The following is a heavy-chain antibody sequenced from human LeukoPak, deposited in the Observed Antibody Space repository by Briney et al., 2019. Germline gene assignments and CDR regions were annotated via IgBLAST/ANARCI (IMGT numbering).Heavy chain of an antibody. V-gene: IGHV1-8*02. CDR1: GYTFTNYD. CDR2: MNPNSGNT. J-gene: IGHJ4*02. CDR3: ARDLGSGWYYY. D-gene: IGHD6-19*01. Sequence: ASVKVSCKASGYTFTNYDINWVRQATGQGLEWLGWMNPNSGNTGYAQKFQGRVTMTTDTSTSTAYMELRSLRSDDTAVYYCARDLGSGWYYYWGQGTLVTVSS.